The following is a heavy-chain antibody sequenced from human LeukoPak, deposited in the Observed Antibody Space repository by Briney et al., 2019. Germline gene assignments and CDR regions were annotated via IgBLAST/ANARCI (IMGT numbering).Heavy chain of an antibody. CDR3: ARSRSDTGYYYYMDV. CDR2: IKQDGSEK. CDR1: GFTFSSYW. V-gene: IGHV3-7*01. D-gene: IGHD6-19*01. Sequence: GGSLRLSCAASGFTFSSYWMSWVRQAPGKGLEWVANIKQDGSEKYYVDSVKGRFTISRDNAKNSLYLQMNSLRAEDTAVYYCARSRSDTGYYYYMDVWGKGTTVTVSS. J-gene: IGHJ6*03.